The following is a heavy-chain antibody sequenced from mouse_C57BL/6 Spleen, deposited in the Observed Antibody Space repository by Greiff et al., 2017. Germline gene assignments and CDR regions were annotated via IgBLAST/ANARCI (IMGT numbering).Heavy chain of an antibody. D-gene: IGHD1-1*01. CDR1: GFTFSDFY. CDR3: ARDGGSGRAMDY. J-gene: IGHJ4*01. V-gene: IGHV7-1*01. Sequence: EVNVVESGGGLVQSGRSLRLSCATSGFTFSDFYMEWVRQAPGKGLEWIAASRNKANDYTTEYSASVKGRFIVSRDTSQSILYLQMNALRAEDTAIYYCARDGGSGRAMDYWGQGTSVTVSS. CDR2: SRNKANDYTT.